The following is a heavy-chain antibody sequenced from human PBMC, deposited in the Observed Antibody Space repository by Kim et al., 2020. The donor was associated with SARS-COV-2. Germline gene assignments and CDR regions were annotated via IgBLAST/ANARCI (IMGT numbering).Heavy chain of an antibody. Sequence: PSLKSRVTISVDTSKNQFSLKLSSVTAADTAVYYCATRWGDGHNSYYFDYWGQGTLVTVSS. J-gene: IGHJ4*02. D-gene: IGHD3-16*01. V-gene: IGHV4-34*01. CDR3: ATRWGDGHNSYYFDY.